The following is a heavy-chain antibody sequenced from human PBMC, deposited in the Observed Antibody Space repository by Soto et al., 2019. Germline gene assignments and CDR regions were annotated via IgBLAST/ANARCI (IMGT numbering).Heavy chain of an antibody. V-gene: IGHV3-23*04. CDR2: VSSGGGAT. Sequence: EVHLAESGGRLVQPGGSLRLSCAASGFTFNNHAMTWVRQAPGKGLEWVATVSSGGGATYYADSVKGRFTVSRANSKNTVSLNMDRLRADDTARYYCARDRLGFGDLDSWGPGTLLTVSS. CDR3: ARDRLGFGDLDS. CDR1: GFTFNNHA. D-gene: IGHD3-10*01. J-gene: IGHJ4*02.